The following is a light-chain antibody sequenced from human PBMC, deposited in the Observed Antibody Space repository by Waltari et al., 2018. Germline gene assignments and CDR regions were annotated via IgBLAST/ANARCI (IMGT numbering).Light chain of an antibody. Sequence: EIVMTQSPGTLSVSPGERPTLSCRASQSVSSHLAWYQQKPGPAPTLLNYGASTRATGMPARFSGSGSGTEFTLTISSLQSEDFADYYCQQYSDWPYTFGQGTKLEIK. V-gene: IGKV3-15*01. J-gene: IGKJ2*01. CDR3: QQYSDWPYT. CDR2: GAS. CDR1: QSVSSH.